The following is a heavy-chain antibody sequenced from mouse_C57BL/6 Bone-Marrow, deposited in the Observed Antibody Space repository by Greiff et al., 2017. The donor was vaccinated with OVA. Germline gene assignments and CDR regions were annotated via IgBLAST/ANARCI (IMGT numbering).Heavy chain of an antibody. CDR2: ISSGSSTI. J-gene: IGHJ1*03. V-gene: IGHV5-17*01. CDR1: GFTFSDYG. Sequence: DVQLVASWGGLVKPGGSLKLSCAASGFTFSDYGMHWVRQAPEKGLEWVAYISSGSSTIYYADTVKGRFTISRDNAKNTLFLQMTSLRSEDTAMYYCARINYWYFDVWGTGTTVTVSS. CDR3: ARINYWYFDV.